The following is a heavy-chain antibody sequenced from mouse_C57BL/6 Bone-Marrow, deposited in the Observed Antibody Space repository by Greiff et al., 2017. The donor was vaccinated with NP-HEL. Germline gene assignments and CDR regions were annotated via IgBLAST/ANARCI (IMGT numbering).Heavy chain of an antibody. J-gene: IGHJ2*01. CDR2: ISDGGSYT. V-gene: IGHV5-4*01. Sequence: EVQRVESGGGLVKPGGSLKLSCAASGFTFSSYAMSWVRQTPEKRLEWVATISDGGSYTYYPDNVKGRFTISRDNAKNNLYLQMSHLKSEDTAMYYWARDPYYYGSSYFDYWGQGTTLTVSS. D-gene: IGHD1-1*01. CDR1: GFTFSSYA. CDR3: ARDPYYYGSSYFDY.